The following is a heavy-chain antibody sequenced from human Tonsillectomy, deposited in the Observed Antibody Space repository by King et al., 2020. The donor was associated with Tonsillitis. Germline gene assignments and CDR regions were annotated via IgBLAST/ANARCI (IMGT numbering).Heavy chain of an antibody. CDR3: ARERYYDSSGYLQADY. J-gene: IGHJ4*02. CDR2: IYSSGSA. Sequence: DVQLVESGGGLVQPGGSLRLSCAASGFTVSSNYMSWVRQAPGKGLEWVSIIYSSGSAYYADSVMGRFTISRDNSKNTLYLQMNSLRAEDTAVYYCARERYYDSSGYLQADYWGQGTLVTVSS. CDR1: GFTVSSNY. V-gene: IGHV3-66*01. D-gene: IGHD3-22*01.